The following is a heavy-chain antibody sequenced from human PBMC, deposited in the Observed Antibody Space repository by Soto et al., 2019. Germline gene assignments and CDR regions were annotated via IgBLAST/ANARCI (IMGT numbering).Heavy chain of an antibody. J-gene: IGHJ4*02. CDR2: IKSKTDGGTT. Sequence: LGGSLRLSCAASGFTFSNAWMSWVRRAQGKGLEWVGRIKSKTDGGTTDYAAPVKGRFTISRDDSKNTLYLQMNSLKTEDTAVYYCTTAVHRCSSTSCYWALDYWGQGTLVTVSS. CDR1: GFTFSNAW. CDR3: TTAVHRCSSTSCYWALDY. V-gene: IGHV3-15*01. D-gene: IGHD2-2*01.